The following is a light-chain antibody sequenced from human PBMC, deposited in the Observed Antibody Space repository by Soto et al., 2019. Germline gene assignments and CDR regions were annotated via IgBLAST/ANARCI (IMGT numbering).Light chain of an antibody. Sequence: QLVLNQSPSASASLGASVKLTCTLSSGHSNYAIAWHQQQPEKGPRYLMKFNSDGSHIKGDGIPDRFSGSSSGTERYLTISSLQSEDEADYYCQTWGTGIWVFGGGTKVTVL. CDR1: SGHSNYA. CDR3: QTWGTGIWV. V-gene: IGLV4-69*01. J-gene: IGLJ3*02. CDR2: FNSDGSH.